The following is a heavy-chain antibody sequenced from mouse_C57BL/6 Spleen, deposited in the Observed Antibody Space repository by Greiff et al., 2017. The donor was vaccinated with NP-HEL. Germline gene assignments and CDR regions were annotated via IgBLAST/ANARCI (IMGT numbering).Heavy chain of an antibody. CDR2: INPSSGYT. Sequence: VQLQQSGAELARPGASVKMSCKASGYTFTSYTMHWVKQRPGQGLEWIGYINPSSGYTKYNQKFKDKATLTADTSSSTAYMQLSSLTSEDSAVYYCARDSDYDVLDYWGQGTTLTVSS. D-gene: IGHD2-4*01. V-gene: IGHV1-4*01. CDR1: GYTFTSYT. CDR3: ARDSDYDVLDY. J-gene: IGHJ2*01.